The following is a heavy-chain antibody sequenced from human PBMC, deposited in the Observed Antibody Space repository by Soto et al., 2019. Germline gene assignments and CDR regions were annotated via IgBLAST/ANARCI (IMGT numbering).Heavy chain of an antibody. CDR1: GFTFSNAW. V-gene: IGHV3-15*01. J-gene: IGHJ4*02. CDR2: IKSKTDGGTT. D-gene: IGHD6-19*01. Sequence: GGSLRLSCAASGFTFSNAWMSWVRQAPGKGLEWVGRIKSKTDGGTTDYAAPVKGRFTISRDDSKNTLYLQMNSLKTEEPAVYYCTTDTLTDTTVQDFPWSSGWYSGGIDYWGQGTLVTVSS. CDR3: TTDTLTDTTVQDFPWSSGWYSGGIDY.